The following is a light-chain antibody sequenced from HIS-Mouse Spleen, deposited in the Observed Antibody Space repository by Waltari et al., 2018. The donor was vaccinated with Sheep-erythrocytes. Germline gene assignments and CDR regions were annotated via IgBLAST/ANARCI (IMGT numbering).Light chain of an antibody. CDR3: AAWDDSLNGYV. CDR1: SSNIGSNT. CDR2: SNN. Sequence: QSALTQPRSVSGSPGQSVTISCSGSSSNIGSNTVNWYQQLPGTAPKLLIYSNNQRPSGVPDRFSGSKSGPSASLAISGLQSEDEADYYCAAWDDSLNGYVFGTGTKVTVL. V-gene: IGLV1-44*01. J-gene: IGLJ1*01.